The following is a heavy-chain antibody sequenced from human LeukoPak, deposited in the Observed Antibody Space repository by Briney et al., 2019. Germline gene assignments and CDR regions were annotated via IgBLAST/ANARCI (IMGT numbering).Heavy chain of an antibody. Sequence: SVKVSCKASGGTFSSYAISWVRQAPGQGLEWMGRIIPIFGTANYAQKFQGRATITTDESTSTAYMELSSLRSEDTAVYYCARDLDGDYLNADYWGQGTPVTVSS. CDR2: IIPIFGTA. J-gene: IGHJ4*02. D-gene: IGHD4-17*01. CDR3: ARDLDGDYLNADY. CDR1: GGTFSSYA. V-gene: IGHV1-69*05.